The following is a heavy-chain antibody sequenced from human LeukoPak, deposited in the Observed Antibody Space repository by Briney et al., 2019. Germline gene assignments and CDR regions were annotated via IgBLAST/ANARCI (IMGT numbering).Heavy chain of an antibody. CDR1: GFTFSSYG. V-gene: IGHV3-30*03. CDR3: ATYSSSFFN. J-gene: IGHJ4*02. CDR2: ISYDGSDK. Sequence: GGSLRLSCAASGFTFSSYGMHWVRQAPGKGLEWVAVISYDGSDKYYVDSVKGRFTISRDNAENSLYLQMNSLRAEDTAVYYCATYSSSFFNWGQGTLVTVSS. D-gene: IGHD6-13*01.